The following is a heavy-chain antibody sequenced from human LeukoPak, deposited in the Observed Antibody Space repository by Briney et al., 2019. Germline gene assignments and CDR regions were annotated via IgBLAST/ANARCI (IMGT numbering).Heavy chain of an antibody. CDR3: ARRSPAYCGGDCYLDC. CDR2: INPSGGST. V-gene: IGHV1-46*01. CDR1: GYXFTNYY. Sequence: ASVKVSCKASGYXFTNYYLFWVRQAPGQGLEWMGVINPSGGSTSYAQKFQGRVTMTRDTSTSTVYMELSSLRSEDTAVYYCARRSPAYCGGDCYLDCWGQGTVVTVSS. D-gene: IGHD2-21*02. J-gene: IGHJ4*02.